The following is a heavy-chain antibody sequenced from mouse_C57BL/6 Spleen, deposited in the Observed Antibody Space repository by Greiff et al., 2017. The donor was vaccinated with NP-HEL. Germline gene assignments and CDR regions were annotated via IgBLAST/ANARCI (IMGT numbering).Heavy chain of an antibody. CDR3: ARASDGYFYAMDY. D-gene: IGHD2-3*01. CDR2: INYDGSST. CDR1: GFTFSDYY. J-gene: IGHJ4*01. Sequence: EVQVVESEGGLVQPGSSMKLSCTASGFTFSDYYMAWVRQVPEKGLEWVANINYDGSSTYYLDSLKSRFIISRDNAKNILYLQMSSLKSEDTATYYCARASDGYFYAMDYWGQGTSVTVSS. V-gene: IGHV5-16*01.